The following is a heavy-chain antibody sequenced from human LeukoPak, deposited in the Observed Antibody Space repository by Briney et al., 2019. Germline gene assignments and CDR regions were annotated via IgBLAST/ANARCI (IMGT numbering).Heavy chain of an antibody. J-gene: IGHJ3*02. V-gene: IGHV3-21*01. CDR2: ISSSSSYI. CDR3: ARDLCDRSSTSCYRQLDAFDI. Sequence: TGGSLRLSCAASGFTFSSYSMNWVRQAPGKGLEWVSSISSSSSYIYYADSVKGRFTISRDNAKNSLYLQMNSLRAEDTAVYCCARDLCDRSSTSCYRQLDAFDIWGQGTMVTVSS. D-gene: IGHD2-2*02. CDR1: GFTFSSYS.